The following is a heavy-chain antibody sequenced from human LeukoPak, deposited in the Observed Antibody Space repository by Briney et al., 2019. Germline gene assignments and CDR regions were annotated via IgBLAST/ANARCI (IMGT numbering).Heavy chain of an antibody. V-gene: IGHV3-23*01. CDR1: GFTFSSYA. Sequence: GASLRLSCAASGFTFSSYAMSWVRQAPGKGLEWVSAISGSGGSTYYADSVKGRFTISRDNSKNTPYLQMNSLRAEDTAVYYCAKVSEEGAYSSGWYVEGYYFDYWGQGTLVTVSS. J-gene: IGHJ4*02. CDR2: ISGSGGST. CDR3: AKVSEEGAYSSGWYVEGYYFDY. D-gene: IGHD6-19*01.